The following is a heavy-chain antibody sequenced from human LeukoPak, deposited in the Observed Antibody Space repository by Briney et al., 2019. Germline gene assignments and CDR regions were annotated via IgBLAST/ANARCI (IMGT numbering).Heavy chain of an antibody. J-gene: IGHJ4*02. CDR1: GFTFGDYA. Sequence: GGSLRLSCVGSGFTFGDYAMSWVRQAPGKGLEWVSGISGRSKSNSPWYAESVRGRSTISRDNSKNPVYLQMESLRAEDTAVYFCARDRDYPRDQFDYWGQGTLVTVSS. D-gene: IGHD4-17*01. CDR3: ARDRDYPRDQFDY. V-gene: IGHV3-23*01. CDR2: ISGRSKSNSP.